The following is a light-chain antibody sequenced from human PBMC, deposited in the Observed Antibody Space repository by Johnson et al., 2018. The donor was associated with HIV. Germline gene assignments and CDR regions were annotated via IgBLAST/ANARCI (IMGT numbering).Light chain of an antibody. CDR3: GTWDTSLSAGGG. V-gene: IGLV1-51*02. CDR1: SSNIANKY. CDR2: ENT. Sequence: QSVLSQPPSVSAAPGQKVTISCSGSSSNIANKYVSWYQHLPGTAPKLLIYENTRRPSGIPDRFSGSKSGTSATLGITGLQTGDEADYYCGTWDTSLSAGGGFGSGTKGTVL. J-gene: IGLJ1*01.